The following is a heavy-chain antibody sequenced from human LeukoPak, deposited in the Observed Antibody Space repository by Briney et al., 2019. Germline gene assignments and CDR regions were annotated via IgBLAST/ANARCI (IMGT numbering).Heavy chain of an antibody. Sequence: GESLKISCKGSGFTSSTYSFAWGRQMPGKGLEGRGVIYAGDSSTRYSPSFEGQVPISVEKSISTAYLQWSSLKASDSVIYYCARHSCYDSWGQGTLVTVSS. CDR1: GFTSSTYS. J-gene: IGHJ4*02. CDR3: ARHSCYDS. D-gene: IGHD3-16*01. V-gene: IGHV5-51*01. CDR2: IYAGDSST.